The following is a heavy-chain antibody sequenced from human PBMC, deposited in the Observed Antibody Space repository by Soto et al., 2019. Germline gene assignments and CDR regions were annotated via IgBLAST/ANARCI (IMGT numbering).Heavy chain of an antibody. J-gene: IGHJ5*02. CDR3: ARGGGLTGPRTWFDP. Sequence: QVQLVQSGAEVKKPGASVKVSCKASGYTFTSYYIHWVRQAPGQGLEWMGIINPSGGSTNYAQKFQGRGTMTTDTSTSTVYMELSNLRSEDTAVYYCARGGGLTGPRTWFDPWGQGTLVIVSS. D-gene: IGHD1-20*01. V-gene: IGHV1-46*01. CDR1: GYTFTSYY. CDR2: INPSGGST.